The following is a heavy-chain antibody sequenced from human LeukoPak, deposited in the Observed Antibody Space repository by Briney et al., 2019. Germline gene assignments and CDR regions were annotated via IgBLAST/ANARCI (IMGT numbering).Heavy chain of an antibody. D-gene: IGHD6-19*01. CDR2: IWLDGSNK. J-gene: IGHJ2*01. V-gene: IGHV3-33*01. CDR3: ARGLGQWYCAL. Sequence: GGSLRLSCAASGLTFSSYGMHGVRQAPAKGLEWVAAIWLDGSNKYYVDSVKGRFTISRNNSKNTLYLQMKSLTAEDTAVYHCARGLGQWYCALWGRGKLVTVSS. CDR1: GLTFSSYG.